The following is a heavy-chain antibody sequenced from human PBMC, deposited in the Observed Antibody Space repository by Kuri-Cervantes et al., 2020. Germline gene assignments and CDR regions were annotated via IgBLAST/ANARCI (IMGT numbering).Heavy chain of an antibody. V-gene: IGHV4-30-4*01. CDR3: AGTSMVRGVIRSHYYYYGMDV. CDR2: IYYSGST. D-gene: IGHD3-10*01. J-gene: IGHJ6*02. CDR1: GGSISSGDYY. Sequence: LRLSCTVSGGSISSGDYYWSWIRQPPGKGLEWIGYIYYSGSTYYNPSLKSRVTISVDTSKNQFSLKLSSVTAADTAVYYCAGTSMVRGVIRSHYYYYGMDVWGQGTTVTVSS.